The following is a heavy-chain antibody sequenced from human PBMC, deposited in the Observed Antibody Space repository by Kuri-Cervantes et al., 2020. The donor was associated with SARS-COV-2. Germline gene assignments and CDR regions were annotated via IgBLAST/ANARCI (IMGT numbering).Heavy chain of an antibody. CDR2: ISSSSSTI. CDR1: GFTFSNYN. Sequence: GESLKISCAASGFTFSNYNMNWVRQAPGKGLEWVSYISSSSSTIYYADSVKGRFTISRDNAKNSLYLQMNSLRAEDTAVYYCARDPYCSSTSCYTGYYYYGMDVWGQGTTVTVSS. J-gene: IGHJ6*02. D-gene: IGHD2-2*02. V-gene: IGHV3-48*01. CDR3: ARDPYCSSTSCYTGYYYYGMDV.